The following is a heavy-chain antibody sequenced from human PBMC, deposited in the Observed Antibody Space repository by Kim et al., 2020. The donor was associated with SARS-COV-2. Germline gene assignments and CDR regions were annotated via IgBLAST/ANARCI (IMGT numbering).Heavy chain of an antibody. V-gene: IGHV1-46*01. CDR1: GYTFTSYY. D-gene: IGHD6-13*01. J-gene: IGHJ4*02. Sequence: ASVKVSCKASGYTFTSYYMHWVRQAPGQGLEWMGIINPSGGSTSYAQKFQGRVTMTRDTSTSTVYMELSSLRSEDTAVYYCASSRQQPYYFDYWGQGTLVTVSS. CDR3: ASSRQQPYYFDY. CDR2: INPSGGST.